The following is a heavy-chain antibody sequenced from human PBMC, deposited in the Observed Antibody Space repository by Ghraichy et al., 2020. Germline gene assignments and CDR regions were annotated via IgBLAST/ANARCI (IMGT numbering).Heavy chain of an antibody. CDR2: FDPEDGET. J-gene: IGHJ6*02. D-gene: IGHD5-18*01. V-gene: IGHV1-24*01. CDR3: ATGVDTAMANYYYYGMDV. Sequence: ASVKVSCKVSGYTLTELSMHWVRQAPGKGLEWMGGFDPEDGETIYAQKFQGRVTMTEDTSTDTAYMELSSLRSEDTAVYYCATGVDTAMANYYYYGMDVWGQGTTVTVSS. CDR1: GYTLTELS.